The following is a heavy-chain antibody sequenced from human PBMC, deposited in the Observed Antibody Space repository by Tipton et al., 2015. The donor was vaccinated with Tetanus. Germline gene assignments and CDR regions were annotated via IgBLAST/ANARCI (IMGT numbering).Heavy chain of an antibody. V-gene: IGHV4-59*01. Sequence: TLSLTCTISGGSFGDFYWAWIRQPPGSGLEWIGYIYYSGSTNYDPSLKSRVTISLDTSKNQFSLKMSSVTAADTAMYYCARVWFGDLFGVGAFDIWGQGPMVTVSS. J-gene: IGHJ3*02. CDR2: IYYSGST. CDR3: ARVWFGDLFGVGAFDI. CDR1: GGSFGDFY. D-gene: IGHD3-10*01.